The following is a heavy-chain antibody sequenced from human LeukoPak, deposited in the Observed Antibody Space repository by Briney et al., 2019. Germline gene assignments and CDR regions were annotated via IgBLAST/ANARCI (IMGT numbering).Heavy chain of an antibody. J-gene: IGHJ4*02. CDR1: GFTFSSYG. Sequence: PPGRSLRLSCAASGFTFSSYGMHWVRQAPGKGLEWVAVISYDGSNKYYADSVKGRFTISRDNSKNTLYLQMNSLRAEDTAVYYCAKDFPHLWKALYDSSGYYGSIDYWGQGTLVTVSS. V-gene: IGHV3-30*18. CDR3: AKDFPHLWKALYDSSGYYGSIDY. D-gene: IGHD3-22*01. CDR2: ISYDGSNK.